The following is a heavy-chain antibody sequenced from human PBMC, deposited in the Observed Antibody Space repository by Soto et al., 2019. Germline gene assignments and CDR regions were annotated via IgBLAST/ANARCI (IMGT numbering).Heavy chain of an antibody. CDR3: ARGARYFSSTSCDPPLFDP. D-gene: IGHD2-2*01. V-gene: IGHV4-30-2*01. CDR1: GGSISSGGYS. J-gene: IGHJ5*02. Sequence: NPSETLSRTCAASGGSISSGGYSWSWIRQPPGKGLEWIGYIYHSGSTYYNPSLKSRVTISVDRSKNQFSLKLSSVAAADTAVYYCARGARYFSSTSCDPPLFDPWGQGTLVTVS. CDR2: IYHSGST.